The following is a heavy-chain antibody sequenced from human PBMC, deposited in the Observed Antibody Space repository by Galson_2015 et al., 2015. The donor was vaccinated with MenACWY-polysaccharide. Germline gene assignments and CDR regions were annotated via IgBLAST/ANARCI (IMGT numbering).Heavy chain of an antibody. CDR3: SAWLWNQFDA. J-gene: IGHJ5*02. V-gene: IGHV3-23*01. CDR1: GFTFSGHG. CDR2: INNAATNT. Sequence: SLRLSCAASGFTFSGHGMTWVRQSPGRGLEWVSTINNAATNTHYSDSVRGRFTISRDNSRNTLYLQMNSLRAEDTAIYYCSAWLWNQFDAWGQRIVVTVSS. D-gene: IGHD2-21*01.